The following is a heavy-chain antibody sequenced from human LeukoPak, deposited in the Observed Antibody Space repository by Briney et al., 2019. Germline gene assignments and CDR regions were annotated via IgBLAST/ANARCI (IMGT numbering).Heavy chain of an antibody. D-gene: IGHD2-2*02. J-gene: IGHJ4*02. Sequence: PSETLSLTCTVSGGSFSGYYWSWIRQPPGKGLEWIGEINHSGSTNYNPSLKSRGTISVDTSKNQFSLKLSSVTAAVTAVYYCARWVGYCSSTSCYMDCWGQGTLVTVS. CDR1: GGSFSGYY. CDR2: INHSGST. CDR3: ARWVGYCSSTSCYMDC. V-gene: IGHV4-34*01.